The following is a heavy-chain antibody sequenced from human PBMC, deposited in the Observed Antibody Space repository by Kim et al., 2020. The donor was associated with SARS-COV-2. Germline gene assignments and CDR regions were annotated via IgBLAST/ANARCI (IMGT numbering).Heavy chain of an antibody. V-gene: IGHV1-46*01. J-gene: IGHJ4*02. Sequence: ASVKVSCKASGYTFTSYYMHWVRQAPGQGLEWMEIINPSGGSTSYAQKFQGRVTMTRDTSTSTVYMELSSLRSEDTAVYYCAREGVLRYFDWETYYFDYWGQGTLVTVSS. D-gene: IGHD3-9*01. CDR1: GYTFTSYY. CDR2: INPSGGST. CDR3: AREGVLRYFDWETYYFDY.